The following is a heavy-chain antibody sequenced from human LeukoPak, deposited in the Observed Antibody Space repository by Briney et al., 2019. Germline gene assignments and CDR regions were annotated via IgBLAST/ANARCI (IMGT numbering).Heavy chain of an antibody. D-gene: IGHD5-18*01. Sequence: PSETLSLTCTVSGGSISRYYWSWIRRPPGNRLEWIGYIHYSGSTNYNPSLKSRVTMSLDTSDNQFSLKLSSVTAADTAVYYCATGYSSGQRFDYWGQGTLVTVSS. CDR3: ATGYSSGQRFDY. CDR2: IHYSGST. J-gene: IGHJ4*02. CDR1: GGSISRYY. V-gene: IGHV4-59*01.